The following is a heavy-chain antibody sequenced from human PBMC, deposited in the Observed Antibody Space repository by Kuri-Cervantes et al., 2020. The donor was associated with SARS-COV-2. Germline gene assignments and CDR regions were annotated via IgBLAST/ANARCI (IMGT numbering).Heavy chain of an antibody. CDR1: GFTFSSYG. D-gene: IGHD2-2*01. V-gene: IGHV3-30*02. CDR3: ARGPQLLSPEAFDI. CDR2: IRYDGSNK. J-gene: IGHJ3*02. Sequence: GSLRLSCAASGFTFSSYGMHWVRQAPGKGLEWVAFIRYDGSNKYYADSVKGRFTISRDNSKNTLYLQMNSLRAEDTAVYYCARGPQLLSPEAFDIWGQGTMVTVSS.